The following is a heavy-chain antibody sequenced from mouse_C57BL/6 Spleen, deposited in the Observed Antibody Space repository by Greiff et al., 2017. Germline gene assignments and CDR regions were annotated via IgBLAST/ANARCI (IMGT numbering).Heavy chain of an antibody. CDR2: ISSGSSTI. J-gene: IGHJ4*01. Sequence: EVQLVESGGGLVKPGGSLKLSCAASGFTFSDYGMHWVRQAPEKGLEWVAYISSGSSTIYYADTVKGRFTISRDNAKNTLFLQMPSLRSEDTAMYYCARPSKGAMDYRGQGTSVTVSS. V-gene: IGHV5-17*01. CDR3: ARPSKGAMDY. CDR1: GFTFSDYG. D-gene: IGHD2-5*01.